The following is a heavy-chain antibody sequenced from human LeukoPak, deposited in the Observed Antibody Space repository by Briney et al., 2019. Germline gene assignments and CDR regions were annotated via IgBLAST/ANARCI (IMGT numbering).Heavy chain of an antibody. Sequence: GGSLRLSCAASGFTFSDYYMSWIRQAPGKGLEWVSYISSSSSYTNYADSVKGRFTISRDNAKDSLYLQMNSLRTEDTAVYYCARVFWSSRWYYFEYWGQGTLVTVSS. D-gene: IGHD6-13*01. CDR3: ARVFWSSRWYYFEY. J-gene: IGHJ4*02. V-gene: IGHV3-11*06. CDR1: GFTFSDYY. CDR2: ISSSSSYT.